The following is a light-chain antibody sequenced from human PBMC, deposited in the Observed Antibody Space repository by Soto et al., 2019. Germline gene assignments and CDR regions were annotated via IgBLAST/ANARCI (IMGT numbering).Light chain of an antibody. Sequence: EIVLTQSPGTLSLSPGERSTLSCMSSHSVSSNYLAWFQQKPGQAPRLLIYAASSRATGIPDRFSGSGSGTDFTLTISRLEPEDFAVYFCQQYSDLPMTFGQGTRLEI. CDR1: HSVSSNY. CDR2: AAS. CDR3: QQYSDLPMT. V-gene: IGKV3-20*01. J-gene: IGKJ5*01.